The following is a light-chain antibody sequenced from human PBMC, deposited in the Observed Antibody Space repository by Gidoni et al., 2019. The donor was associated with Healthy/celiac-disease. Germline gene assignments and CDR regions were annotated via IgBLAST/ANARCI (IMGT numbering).Light chain of an antibody. CDR1: QSLLHSNGYNY. Sequence: SGLTQSPLSLPVTPGEQASISCRSSQSLLHSNGYNYLDWYLQKPGQSPQLLIYLGSTRASVVPDRFSGSGSGTYFTLKISRVEAEDVGVYYCMQALQTPYSFGQGTKLEIK. CDR2: LGS. V-gene: IGKV2-28*01. J-gene: IGKJ2*03. CDR3: MQALQTPYS.